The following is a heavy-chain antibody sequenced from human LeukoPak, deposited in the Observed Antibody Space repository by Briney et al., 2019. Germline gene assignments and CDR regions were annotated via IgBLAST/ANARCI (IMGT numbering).Heavy chain of an antibody. Sequence: GESLKISCKASRYSSASYWIAWVRQMPGKGLEWMGIIYPGGSDIIYSPSFQGQVTISADKSISTAYLQWSSLKASDTAMYYCASDDYGDYVLWGQGTLVTVSS. J-gene: IGHJ4*02. D-gene: IGHD4-17*01. V-gene: IGHV5-51*01. CDR1: RYSSASYW. CDR3: ASDDYGDYVL. CDR2: IYPGGSDI.